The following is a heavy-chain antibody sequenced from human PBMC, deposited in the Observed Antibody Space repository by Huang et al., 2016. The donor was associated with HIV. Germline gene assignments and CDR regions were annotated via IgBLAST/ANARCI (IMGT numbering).Heavy chain of an antibody. V-gene: IGHV3-30*02. D-gene: IGHD3-10*01. CDR3: AKGSMANAFDI. CDR2: IRYDGSNK. CDR1: GFTFSSYG. J-gene: IGHJ3*02. Sequence: QVQLVESGGGVVQPGGSLRLSCAASGFTFSSYGMHWVRQAPGKGLEGGAFIRYDGSNKDDADSVRGRFTISRDNSKNTLYLQMNSLRAEDTAVYYCAKGSMANAFDIWGQGTMVTVSS.